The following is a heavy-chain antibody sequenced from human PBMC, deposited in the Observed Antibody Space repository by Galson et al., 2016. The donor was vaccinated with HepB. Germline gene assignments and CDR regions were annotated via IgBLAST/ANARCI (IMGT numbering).Heavy chain of an antibody. Sequence: SETLSLTCTVSGGSISSSVYHWAWIRQPPGKGPEWIGTIHHTGTTYYNPSLKSRVTVSLDTSKSQFSLMLRSVTAADTAMYYCARHSRALNNWYYFDYWGRGTLVTVSS. D-gene: IGHD1-1*01. CDR1: GGSISSSVYH. CDR3: ARHSRALNNWYYFDY. V-gene: IGHV4-39*01. J-gene: IGHJ4*02. CDR2: IHHTGTT.